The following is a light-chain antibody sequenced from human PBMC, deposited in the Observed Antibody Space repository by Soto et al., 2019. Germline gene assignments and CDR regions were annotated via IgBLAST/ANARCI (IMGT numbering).Light chain of an antibody. CDR3: QQYSSSPLYT. V-gene: IGKV3-20*01. CDR1: QSVSSSY. CDR2: GAS. Sequence: EIVLTQSPGTLSLSPGERATLSCRASQSVSSSYLAWYQQKPGQAPRLLIYGASARATDNPDRFSGSGSGTDFTLTINRLEPEDFAVYYCQQYSSSPLYTFGQGTKLEIK. J-gene: IGKJ2*01.